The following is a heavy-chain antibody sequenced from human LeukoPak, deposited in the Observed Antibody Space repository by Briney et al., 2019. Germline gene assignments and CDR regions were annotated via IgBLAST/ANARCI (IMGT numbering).Heavy chain of an antibody. V-gene: IGHV4-34*01. CDR3: ARGLVVPADLSP. D-gene: IGHD2-2*01. J-gene: IGHJ5*02. CDR2: INHSGST. Sequence: SETLSLTCAVYGGSFSGYYWSWIRQPPGKGLEWIGEINHSGSTNYNPSLKSRVTISVDTSKNQFSLKLSSVTAADTAVYYCARGLVVPADLSPWGQGTMVTVSS. CDR1: GGSFSGYY.